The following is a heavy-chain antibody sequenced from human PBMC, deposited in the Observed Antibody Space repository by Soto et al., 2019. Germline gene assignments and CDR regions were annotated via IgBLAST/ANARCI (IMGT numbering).Heavy chain of an antibody. V-gene: IGHV1-8*01. CDR2: MNPNSGNT. CDR1: GYTFTSYD. J-gene: IGHJ6*03. Sequence: ASVKVSCKASGYTFTSYDINWVRQATGQGLEWMGWMNPNSGNTGYAQKFQGRVTMTRNTSISTAYMELSSLRSEDTAVYYCAREYVLLWFGESHYYMDVWGKGTTVTVSS. CDR3: AREYVLLWFGESHYYMDV. D-gene: IGHD3-10*01.